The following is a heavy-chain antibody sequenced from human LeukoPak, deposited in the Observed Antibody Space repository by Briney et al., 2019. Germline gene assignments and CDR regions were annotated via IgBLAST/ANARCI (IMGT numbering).Heavy chain of an antibody. CDR2: IKQDGSEN. CDR1: GFTFSSYW. J-gene: IGHJ5*02. Sequence: PGGSLRLSCVASGFTFSSYWMSWVRQAPGKGLEWVANIKQDGSENFYVDSVKGRFTISRDNAKHSLYLQMNSLRAEDTAVYYCARDSTGYGYEEWSWGQGTLVTVSS. CDR3: ARDSTGYGYEEWS. V-gene: IGHV3-7*01. D-gene: IGHD5-18*01.